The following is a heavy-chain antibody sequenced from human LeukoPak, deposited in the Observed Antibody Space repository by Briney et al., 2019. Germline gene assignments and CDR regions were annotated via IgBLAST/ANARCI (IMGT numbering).Heavy chain of an antibody. J-gene: IGHJ3*02. CDR1: GGSISSGDYY. Sequence: PSETLSLTCTVSGGSISSGDYYWSWLRQPPGKGLEWIGYIYYSGSTYYNPSLKSRVTISVDTSKNQFSLKLSSVTAADTAVYYCARDHRSPVDAFDIWGQGTMVTVSS. CDR3: ARDHRSPVDAFDI. D-gene: IGHD1-14*01. V-gene: IGHV4-30-4*01. CDR2: IYYSGST.